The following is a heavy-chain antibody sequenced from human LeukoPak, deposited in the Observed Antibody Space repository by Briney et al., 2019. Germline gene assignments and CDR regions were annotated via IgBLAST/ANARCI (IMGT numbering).Heavy chain of an antibody. Sequence: ASVKVSCKASGYTFTGYYMYWVRQAPGQGLEWMGWINPNSGDTNSAQKFQGRVTMTRDTSINTAYMELSRLRSDDTAVYYCATARGYYYGSGSPFDYWGQGTLVTFSS. D-gene: IGHD3-10*01. CDR2: INPNSGDT. J-gene: IGHJ4*02. V-gene: IGHV1-2*02. CDR3: ATARGYYYGSGSPFDY. CDR1: GYTFTGYY.